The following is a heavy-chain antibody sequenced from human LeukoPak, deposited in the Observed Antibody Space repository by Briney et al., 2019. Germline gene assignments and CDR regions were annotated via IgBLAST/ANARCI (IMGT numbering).Heavy chain of an antibody. V-gene: IGHV3-33*06. J-gene: IGHJ4*02. D-gene: IGHD3-10*01. CDR2: IWYDGSNK. CDR3: AKPMVRGVIIPPDY. Sequence: GRSLRHSCAASGFTFSSYGMHWVRQAPGKGLEWVAVIWYDGSNKYYADSVKGRFTISRDNSKNTLYLQMNSLRAEDTAVYYCAKPMVRGVIIPPDYWGQGTLVTVSS. CDR1: GFTFSSYG.